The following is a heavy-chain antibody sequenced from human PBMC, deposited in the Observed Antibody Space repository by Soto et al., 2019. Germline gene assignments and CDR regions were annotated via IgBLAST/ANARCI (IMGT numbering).Heavy chain of an antibody. V-gene: IGHV3-23*01. Sequence: GGSLRLSCAASGFTFSSYAMSWVRQAPGKGLEWVSAIRGSVGSTYYADSVKGRFTISRDNSKNKLYLQMNSLRAEDTAVYYCAKTRGTSIIDYWGQGTLVTVSS. J-gene: IGHJ4*02. D-gene: IGHD2-2*01. CDR1: GFTFSSYA. CDR3: AKTRGTSIIDY. CDR2: IRGSVGST.